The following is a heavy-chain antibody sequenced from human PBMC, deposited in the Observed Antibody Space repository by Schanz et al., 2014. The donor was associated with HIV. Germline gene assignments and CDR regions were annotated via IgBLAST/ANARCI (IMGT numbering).Heavy chain of an antibody. CDR2: INPIGGIT. D-gene: IGHD6-19*01. V-gene: IGHV1-46*01. J-gene: IGHJ4*02. Sequence: QVHLVQSGAEVKKPGASVKVSCKASGYTFTSHYIHWVRQAPGQGFEWMAIINPIGGITSYAQKYQGRITVTRDTSTTTFYMEVSSLRSDDTAVYYCARAPYTSGWYGVDYWGQGTLVTVSS. CDR3: ARAPYTSGWYGVDY. CDR1: GYTFTSHY.